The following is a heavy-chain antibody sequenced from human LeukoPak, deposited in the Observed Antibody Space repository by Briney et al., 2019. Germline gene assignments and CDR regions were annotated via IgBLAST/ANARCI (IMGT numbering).Heavy chain of an antibody. Sequence: SETLSLTCTASGYSISSGYYWGWIRQPPGKGLEWIGSIYHSGSTYYNPSLKSRVTISVDTSKNQFSLKLSSVTAADTAVYYCARVRSSSSGGVDYWGQGTLVTVSS. V-gene: IGHV4-38-2*02. D-gene: IGHD6-6*01. CDR2: IYHSGST. CDR3: ARVRSSSSGGVDY. J-gene: IGHJ4*02. CDR1: GYSISSGYY.